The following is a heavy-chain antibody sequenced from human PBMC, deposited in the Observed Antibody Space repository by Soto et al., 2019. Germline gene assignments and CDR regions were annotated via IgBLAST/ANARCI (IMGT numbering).Heavy chain of an antibody. V-gene: IGHV1-69*06. CDR1: GGTFCSYA. CDR2: IIPIFGTA. D-gene: IGHD3-9*01. Sequence: ASVKVSCKASGGTFCSYAISWVRQAPGQGLEWMGGIIPIFGTANYAQKFQGRVTITEDKSTDTAYMELSSLRSEDTAVYYCATDAIFVDILTGQSDYWGQGPLVTVSS. CDR3: ATDAIFVDILTGQSDY. J-gene: IGHJ4*02.